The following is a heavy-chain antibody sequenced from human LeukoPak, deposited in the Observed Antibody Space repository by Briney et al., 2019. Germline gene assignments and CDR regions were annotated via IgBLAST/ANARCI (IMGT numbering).Heavy chain of an antibody. CDR1: GFTFSSYA. CDR2: ISGSGGST. D-gene: IGHD3-22*01. V-gene: IGHV3-23*01. CDR3: AKASVYFYDSSGYEVWHYFDY. J-gene: IGHJ4*02. Sequence: GGSLRLSCAASGFTFSSYAMSWVRQAPGKGLEWVSAISGSGGSTYYADSVKGRFTISRDNSKNTLYLQMNSLRAEDTAVYYCAKASVYFYDSSGYEVWHYFDYWGQGTLVTVSS.